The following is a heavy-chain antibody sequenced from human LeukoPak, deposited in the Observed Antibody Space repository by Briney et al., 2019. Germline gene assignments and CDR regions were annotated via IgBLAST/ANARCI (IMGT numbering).Heavy chain of an antibody. D-gene: IGHD6-19*01. V-gene: IGHV3-7*04. J-gene: IGHJ4*02. Sequence: GGSLRLSCAGSGFTFRDFWMNWVRQAPGKGLEWVANIKRDGSEKYYVDSVKGRFTISRDNTKNSLYLQMNSLRAEDTAVYYCARVLNHSSCWDYWGQGTLVTVSS. CDR1: GFTFRDFW. CDR3: ARVLNHSSCWDY. CDR2: IKRDGSEK.